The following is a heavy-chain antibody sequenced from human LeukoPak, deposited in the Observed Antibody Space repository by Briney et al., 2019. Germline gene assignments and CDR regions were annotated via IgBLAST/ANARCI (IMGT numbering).Heavy chain of an antibody. CDR1: GGSISSYY. V-gene: IGHV4-4*07. Sequence: SETLSLTCTVSGGSISSYYWSWIRQPAGKGLECIGRIYTSGSTNYNPSLKSRVTMSVDTSKNQFSLKLSSVTAADTAVYYCARAGGHYDSSGYGIDYWGQGTLVTVSS. D-gene: IGHD3-22*01. CDR3: ARAGGHYDSSGYGIDY. CDR2: IYTSGST. J-gene: IGHJ4*02.